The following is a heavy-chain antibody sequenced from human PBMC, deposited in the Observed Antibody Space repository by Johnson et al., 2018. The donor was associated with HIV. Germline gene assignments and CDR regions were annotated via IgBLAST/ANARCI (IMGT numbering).Heavy chain of an antibody. V-gene: IGHV3-30*18. D-gene: IGHD6-19*01. J-gene: IGHJ3*02. CDR1: GFTFSSYW. Sequence: QMQLVESGGGLVQPGGSLRLSCAASGFTFSSYWMSWVRQAPGKGLEWVAVISHDGSNKYYADSVKGRFTISRDNSKNTLYLQMNSLRAEDTAVYYCAKIIGYSSGLEIWGQGTMVTVSS. CDR2: ISHDGSNK. CDR3: AKIIGYSSGLEI.